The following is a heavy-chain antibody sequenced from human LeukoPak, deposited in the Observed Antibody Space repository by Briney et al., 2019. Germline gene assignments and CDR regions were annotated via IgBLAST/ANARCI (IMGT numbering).Heavy chain of an antibody. Sequence: MSSETLSLTCTVSGVSISSGGYYWSWIRQHPGKGLEWIGYIYYSGSTYYNPSLKSRVTISVDTSKNQFSLKLSSVTAADTAVYYCARQGDYYDSSGYYYAFDYWGQGTLVTVSS. D-gene: IGHD3-22*01. CDR2: IYYSGST. CDR1: GVSISSGGYY. CDR3: ARQGDYYDSSGYYYAFDY. V-gene: IGHV4-31*03. J-gene: IGHJ4*02.